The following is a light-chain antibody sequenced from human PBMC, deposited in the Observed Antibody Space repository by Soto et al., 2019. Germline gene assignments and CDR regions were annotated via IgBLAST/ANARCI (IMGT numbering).Light chain of an antibody. J-gene: IGKJ4*01. CDR3: QQYDNFPLT. CDR2: DAS. Sequence: DIKMTQSPASLSSSVGDRIIITCKASQGIRKYLNWYQQKPGQAPKVLIYDASNLDTGVPARFSGSGSGTDFAFAISNLQPEDIATYYCQQYDNFPLTFGGGTKVDIK. V-gene: IGKV1-33*01. CDR1: QGIRKY.